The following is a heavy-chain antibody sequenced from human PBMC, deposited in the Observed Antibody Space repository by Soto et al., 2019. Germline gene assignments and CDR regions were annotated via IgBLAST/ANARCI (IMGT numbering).Heavy chain of an antibody. J-gene: IGHJ4*02. V-gene: IGHV1-69*01. CDR3: ARSYDFWSGHMGEFFDY. CDR1: GGTFSSYA. CDR2: IIPIFGTA. D-gene: IGHD3-3*01. Sequence: QVQLVQSGAEVKKPGSSVKVSCKASGGTFSSYAISWVRQAPGQGLEWMGGIIPIFGTANYAQKFQGRVTITADESTSTAYMELSSLRSEDTAVYYCARSYDFWSGHMGEFFDYWGQGTMVTVSS.